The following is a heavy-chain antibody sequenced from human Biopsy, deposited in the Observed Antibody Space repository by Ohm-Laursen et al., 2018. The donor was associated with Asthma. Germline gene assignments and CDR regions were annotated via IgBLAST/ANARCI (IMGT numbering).Heavy chain of an antibody. D-gene: IGHD6-13*01. J-gene: IGHJ6*02. CDR2: IYYSGTT. CDR1: SGSGGYMRSGNYY. CDR3: VRGSSSWHHGPFHYYYGLDV. V-gene: IGHV4-39*01. Sequence: SETLSLTCSLSSGSGGYMRSGNYYWGWIRQPPGKGLEWIGSIYYSGTTYYNRSLESRVTVSADTTQNQCSLKLTSVTAADTAVYYCVRGSSSWHHGPFHYYYGLDVWGQGTTATVSS.